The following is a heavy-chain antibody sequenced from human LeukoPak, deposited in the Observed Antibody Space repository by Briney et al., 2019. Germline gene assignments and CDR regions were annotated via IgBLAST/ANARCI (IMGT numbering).Heavy chain of an antibody. CDR1: GFTFSSYE. CDR3: ARDYNFDY. Sequence: GGSLRLSYAASGFTFSSYEMTWVRLAPGKGLEWISYISSSGSAIYYADSVKGRFTISRDNAKNSLYLQMNSLRAEDTAVYYCARDYNFDYWGQGTLVTVSS. J-gene: IGHJ4*02. CDR2: ISSSGSAI. V-gene: IGHV3-48*03.